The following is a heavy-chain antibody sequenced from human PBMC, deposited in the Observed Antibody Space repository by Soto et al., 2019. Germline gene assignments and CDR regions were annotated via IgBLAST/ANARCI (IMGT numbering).Heavy chain of an antibody. CDR3: AKDSAPVVVRGVNYGMDV. J-gene: IGHJ6*02. CDR1: GFTFSSYG. V-gene: IGHV3-30*18. Sequence: PGGSLRLSCAASGFTFSSYGMHWVRQAPGKGLEWVAVISYDGSNKYYADSVKGRFTISRDNSKNTLYLQMNSLRAEDTAVYYCAKDSAPVVVRGVNYGMDVWGQGTTVTVSS. D-gene: IGHD3-10*01. CDR2: ISYDGSNK.